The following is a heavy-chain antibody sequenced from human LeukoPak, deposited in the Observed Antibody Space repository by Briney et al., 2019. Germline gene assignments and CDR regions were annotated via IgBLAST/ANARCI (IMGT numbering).Heavy chain of an antibody. D-gene: IGHD3-10*01. CDR1: GFTFGNYR. V-gene: IGHV3-7*01. CDR3: ARDRDIYGSKTYYNGQGLGCNWFEH. Sequence: GGSLRLSCVAHGFTFGNYRMSWVRQAPGKGLEWVANIQQTAVGTFFVDSVKGRFTISRDNAKNPLYLQMNSLRGKDTAMYYCARDRDIYGSKTYYNGQGLGCNWFEHWGEGTLVTVSS. J-gene: IGHJ5*02. CDR2: IQQTAVGT.